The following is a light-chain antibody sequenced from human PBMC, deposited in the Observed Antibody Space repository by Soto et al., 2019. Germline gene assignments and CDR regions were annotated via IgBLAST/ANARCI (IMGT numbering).Light chain of an antibody. V-gene: IGKV1-39*01. Sequence: DIQMTQSPSSLSASVGDRVTITCRASQTINIYLNWYQQKPGKAPKLLIYAASNLQRGVPARFIVSGSWTEFTLTISSLQPEDVAHDYGQQSYSTMFTFGTGTTVDIK. CDR3: QQSYSTMFT. CDR2: AAS. CDR1: QTINIY. J-gene: IGKJ3*01.